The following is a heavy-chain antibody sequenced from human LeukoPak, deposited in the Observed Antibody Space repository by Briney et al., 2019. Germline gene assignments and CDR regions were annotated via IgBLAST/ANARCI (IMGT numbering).Heavy chain of an antibody. Sequence: GGSLRLSCAPSGFTFSSYAMSWVRQAPGKGLEWVSAISGSGGSTYYADSVKGRFTISRDNSKNTLYLQMNSLRAEDTAVYYCAKGPYSSSWYDYWGQGTLVTVSS. J-gene: IGHJ4*02. CDR2: ISGSGGST. CDR1: GFTFSSYA. D-gene: IGHD6-13*01. V-gene: IGHV3-23*01. CDR3: AKGPYSSSWYDY.